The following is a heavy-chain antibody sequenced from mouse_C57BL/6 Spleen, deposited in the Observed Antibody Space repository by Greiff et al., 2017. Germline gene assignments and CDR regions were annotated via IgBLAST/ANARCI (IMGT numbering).Heavy chain of an antibody. V-gene: IGHV1-53*01. J-gene: IGHJ3*01. Sequence: QVQLQQPGTELVKPGASVKLSCKASGYTFTSYWMHWVKQRPGQGLEWIGNINPSNGGTNYNEKFKSKATLTVDKSSSTAYMQLSSLTSENSAVYFCAREAGYDYDPAWFAYWGQGTLVTVSA. CDR3: AREAGYDYDPAWFAY. CDR1: GYTFTSYW. D-gene: IGHD2-4*01. CDR2: INPSNGGT.